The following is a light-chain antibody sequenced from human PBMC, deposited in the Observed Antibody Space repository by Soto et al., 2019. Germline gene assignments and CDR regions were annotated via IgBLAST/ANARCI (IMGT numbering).Light chain of an antibody. CDR1: QSVTTS. J-gene: IGKJ2*01. CDR3: QQYKNWSPEYT. V-gene: IGKV3D-15*01. Sequence: EIVMTQSPATLSVSPGERATLSCRASQSVTTSLAWYQQKPGQAPRLLIYHTSTRATGVPARFSGSGSGTDFTLTISSLQSEDFAVYYCQQYKNWSPEYTFGQGTKLEIK. CDR2: HTS.